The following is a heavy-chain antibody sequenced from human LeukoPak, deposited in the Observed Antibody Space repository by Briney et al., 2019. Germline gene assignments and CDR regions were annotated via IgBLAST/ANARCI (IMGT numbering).Heavy chain of an antibody. CDR3: ARGPYGDS. J-gene: IGHJ4*02. D-gene: IGHD4-17*01. CDR2: ISYDGSNR. V-gene: IGHV3-30-3*01. Sequence: QPGRSLRLSCAAFGFTFSNYAMYWVRQAPGKGLEWVAVISYDGSNRYYADSVKGRFTISRDNSKNTLYLQMNSLRVEDTAVYYCARGPYGDSWGQGTPVTVSS. CDR1: GFTFSNYA.